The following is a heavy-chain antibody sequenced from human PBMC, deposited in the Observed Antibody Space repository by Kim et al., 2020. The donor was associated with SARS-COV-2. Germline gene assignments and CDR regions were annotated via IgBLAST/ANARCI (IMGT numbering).Heavy chain of an antibody. D-gene: IGHD3-10*01. CDR1: GFTFSSYA. CDR3: AKDLNGYYGSGSYYY. Sequence: GGSLRLSCAASGFTFSSYAMSWVRQAPGKGLEWVSAISGSGGSTYYADSVKGRFTISRDNSKNTLYLQMNSLRAEDTAVYYCAKDLNGYYGSGSYYYWGQGTLVTVSS. CDR2: ISGSGGST. J-gene: IGHJ4*02. V-gene: IGHV3-23*01.